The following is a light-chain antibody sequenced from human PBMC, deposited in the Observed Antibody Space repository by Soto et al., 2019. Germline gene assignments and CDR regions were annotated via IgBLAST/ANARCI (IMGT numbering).Light chain of an antibody. CDR3: CSLSASIHWV. CDR2: EVL. CDR1: SSDVGGYNF. J-gene: IGLJ3*02. Sequence: QSVLTQPASVSGSPGQSITISCTGTSSDVGGYNFVSWYQQHPGNAPKLIIHEVLNRPSGVSSRFSGSKSGNTASLTISGLQAEDDAVYYCCSLSASIHWVFGGGTQLTVL. V-gene: IGLV2-14*03.